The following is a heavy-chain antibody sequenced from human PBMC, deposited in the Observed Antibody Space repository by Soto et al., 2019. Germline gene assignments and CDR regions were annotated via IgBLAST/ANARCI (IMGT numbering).Heavy chain of an antibody. V-gene: IGHV5-10-1*01. D-gene: IGHD5-12*01. Sequence: GESLKISCKGSGYSFTSYWISWVRQMPGKGLEWMGRIDPSDSYTNYSPSFQGHVTISADKSISTAYLQWSSLKASDTAMYYCASLHGGYSGYETKYYYYSMDVWGQGTTVTVSS. J-gene: IGHJ6*02. CDR3: ASLHGGYSGYETKYYYYSMDV. CDR1: GYSFTSYW. CDR2: IDPSDSYT.